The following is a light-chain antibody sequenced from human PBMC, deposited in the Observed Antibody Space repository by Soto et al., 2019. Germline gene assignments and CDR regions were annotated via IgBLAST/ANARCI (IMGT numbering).Light chain of an antibody. Sequence: QSVLTQPPSASGTPGQRVTISCSGSSSNIGTNTVNWYRQLPGTAPKLLIYNNNQRPSGVPDRFSGSKSGTSASLAISGLQSEDEADYYCAAWDDSLNGLVFGGGTKLTVL. CDR2: NNN. CDR1: SSNIGTNT. V-gene: IGLV1-44*01. CDR3: AAWDDSLNGLV. J-gene: IGLJ2*01.